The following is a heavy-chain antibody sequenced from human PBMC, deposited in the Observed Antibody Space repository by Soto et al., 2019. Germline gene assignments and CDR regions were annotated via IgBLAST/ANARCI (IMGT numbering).Heavy chain of an antibody. D-gene: IGHD5-12*01. CDR1: GFTFSSYA. J-gene: IGHJ4*02. CDR2: ISGSGGST. Sequence: GGSLRLSCAASGFTFSSYAMSWVRQAPGKGLEWVSAISGSGGSTYYADSVKGRFTISRDNSKNTLYLQMNSLRAEDTAVYYCATRSGYSGYAQIRSDYWGQGTLVTVSS. V-gene: IGHV3-23*01. CDR3: ATRSGYSGYAQIRSDY.